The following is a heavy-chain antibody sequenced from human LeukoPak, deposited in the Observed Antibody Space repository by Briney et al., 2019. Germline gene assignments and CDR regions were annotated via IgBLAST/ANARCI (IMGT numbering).Heavy chain of an antibody. Sequence: GGSLRLSCAASGFTFSSFAMTWVRQAPXXXXEWVSTISGSGGRTYYADSVKGRFTFSRDNSKNTLYLQMNSLRAEDTAVYYCARDRSGYSSSWYPNGMDVWGQGTTVTVSS. CDR1: GFTFSSFA. CDR2: ISGSGGRT. D-gene: IGHD6-13*01. CDR3: ARDRSGYSSSWYPNGMDV. J-gene: IGHJ6*02. V-gene: IGHV3-23*01.